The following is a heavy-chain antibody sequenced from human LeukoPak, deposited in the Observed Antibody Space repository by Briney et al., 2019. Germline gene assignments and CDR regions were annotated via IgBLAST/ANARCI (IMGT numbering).Heavy chain of an antibody. CDR3: TRGSIAYYYMDV. Sequence: SETLSLTCTVSGGSISSYFWSWVRQSPGKGLEWIGFMHHSGSANSNPSLKSRVTISMDTSKNQFSLKLSSVTAADTAVYYCTRGSIAYYYMDVWGKGTTVTISS. J-gene: IGHJ6*03. CDR2: MHHSGSA. V-gene: IGHV4-59*01. CDR1: GGSISSYF. D-gene: IGHD3-22*01.